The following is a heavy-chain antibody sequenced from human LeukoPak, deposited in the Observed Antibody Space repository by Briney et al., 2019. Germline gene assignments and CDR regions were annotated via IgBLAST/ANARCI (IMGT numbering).Heavy chain of an antibody. Sequence: SETLSLTCTVSGGSISSSSYYWGWIRQPPGKGLEWIGSIYYSGSTYYNPSLKSRVTISVDTSKSQFSLELSSVTAADTAVYYCARLDSDFWSGYSPSFDYWGQGTLVTVSS. CDR1: GGSISSSSYY. D-gene: IGHD3-3*01. V-gene: IGHV4-39*01. CDR2: IYYSGST. J-gene: IGHJ4*02. CDR3: ARLDSDFWSGYSPSFDY.